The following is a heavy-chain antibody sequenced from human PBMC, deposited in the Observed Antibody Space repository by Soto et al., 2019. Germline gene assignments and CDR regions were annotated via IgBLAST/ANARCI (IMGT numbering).Heavy chain of an antibody. J-gene: IGHJ6*02. D-gene: IGHD3-3*01. V-gene: IGHV4-34*01. CDR2: INHSGST. CDR1: GGSFSGYY. Sequence: SETLSLTCAVYGGSFSGYYWSWIRQPPGKGPEWIGEINHSGSTNYNPSLKSRVTISVDTSKNQFSLKLSSVTAADTAVYYCARGSAYYDFWSGYSSYYHYGMDVWGQGTTVTVSS. CDR3: ARGSAYYDFWSGYSSYYHYGMDV.